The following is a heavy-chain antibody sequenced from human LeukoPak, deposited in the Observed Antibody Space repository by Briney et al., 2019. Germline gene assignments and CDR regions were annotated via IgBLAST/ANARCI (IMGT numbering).Heavy chain of an antibody. V-gene: IGHV3-74*01. CDR2: LNSDGSST. CDR1: GFTFSNYW. D-gene: IGHD5-18*01. Sequence: GGSLRLSCAASGFTFSNYWMHWVRQAPGKGLVWVSRLNSDGSSTNYADSVKGRFTISRDNAKNSLYLQMNSLRAEDTAVYYCAGALDTAMTPFDYWGQGTLVTVSS. J-gene: IGHJ4*02. CDR3: AGALDTAMTPFDY.